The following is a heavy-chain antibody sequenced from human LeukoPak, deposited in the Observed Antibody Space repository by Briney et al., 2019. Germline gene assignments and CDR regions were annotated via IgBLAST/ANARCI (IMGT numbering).Heavy chain of an antibody. CDR2: IKQDGSEK. D-gene: IGHD3-3*01. Sequence: GGSLRLSCAASGFTFSSYWMSWVRQAPGKGLEWVANIKQDGSEKYYADSVKGRFTISRDNAKNSLYLQMNSLRAEDTAVYYCARDDFWSGYPTDYWGQGTLVTVSS. CDR3: ARDDFWSGYPTDY. V-gene: IGHV3-7*01. CDR1: GFTFSSYW. J-gene: IGHJ4*02.